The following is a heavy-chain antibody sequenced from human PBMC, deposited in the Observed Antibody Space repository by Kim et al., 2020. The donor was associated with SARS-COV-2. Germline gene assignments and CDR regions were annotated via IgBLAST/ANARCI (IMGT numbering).Heavy chain of an antibody. J-gene: IGHJ4*02. CDR2: INTNTGNP. CDR1: GYTFTSYA. CDR3: AREGVFSYVWGSYRSIDY. Sequence: ASVKVSCKASGYTFTSYAMNWVRQAPGQGLEWMGWINTNTGNPTYAQGFTGRFVFSLDTSVSTAYLQISSLKAEDTAVYYCAREGVFSYVWGSYRSIDYWGQGTLVTVSS. D-gene: IGHD3-16*02. V-gene: IGHV7-4-1*02.